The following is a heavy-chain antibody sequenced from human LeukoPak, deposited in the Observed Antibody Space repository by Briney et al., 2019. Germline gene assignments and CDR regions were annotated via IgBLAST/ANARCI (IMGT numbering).Heavy chain of an antibody. CDR3: ARVSGSYFDY. D-gene: IGHD1-26*01. V-gene: IGHV4-59*01. CDR1: GGSISSYY. Sequence: PSETLSLTCTVSGGSISSYYWSWIRQPPGKGLEWIGEINHSGSTNYNPSLKSRLTISVDTSNNQFSLRLSSVTAADTAVYYCARVSGSYFDYWGQGTLVTVSS. CDR2: INHSGST. J-gene: IGHJ4*02.